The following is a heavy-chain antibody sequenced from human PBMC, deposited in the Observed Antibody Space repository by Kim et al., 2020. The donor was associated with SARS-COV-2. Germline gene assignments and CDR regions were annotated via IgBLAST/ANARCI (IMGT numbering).Heavy chain of an antibody. Sequence: SETLSLTCTVSGGSISSYYWSWIRQPPGKGLEWIGYIYYSGSTNYNPSLKSRVTISVDTSKNQFSLKLSSVTAADTAVYYCAREQLTDAFDIWGQGTMVTVSS. V-gene: IGHV4-59*12. CDR2: IYYSGST. CDR3: AREQLTDAFDI. CDR1: GGSISSYY. D-gene: IGHD6-13*01. J-gene: IGHJ3*02.